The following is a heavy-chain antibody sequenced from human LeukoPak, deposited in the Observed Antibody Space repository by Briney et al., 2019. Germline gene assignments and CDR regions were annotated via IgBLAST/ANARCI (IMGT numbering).Heavy chain of an antibody. CDR3: AKQRAYWYFDL. CDR2: IYSGGST. Sequence: PGGSLRLSCAASGFTVSSNYVSWVRQAPGKGLEWVPVIYSGGSTYYADSVKGRFTISRDNSKNTLYLQMNSLRAEDTVVYYCAKQRAYWYFDLWGRGTLVTVSS. V-gene: IGHV3-66*04. CDR1: GFTVSSNY. J-gene: IGHJ2*01.